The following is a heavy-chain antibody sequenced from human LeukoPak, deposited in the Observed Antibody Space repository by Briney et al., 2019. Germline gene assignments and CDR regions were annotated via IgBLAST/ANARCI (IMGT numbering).Heavy chain of an antibody. CDR3: AADPGPYYYESGSYINWFDP. CDR1: GYTFTCYY. Sequence: ASVKVSFKASGYTFTCYYMHWVRQAPGQGLEWMGWINTNSGGTKYAQKFQGRVTMTRDTSISTAYMDLSRLRSDDTAVYYCAADPGPYYYESGSYINWFDPWGQGTLVTVSS. V-gene: IGHV1-2*02. J-gene: IGHJ5*02. CDR2: INTNSGGT. D-gene: IGHD3-10*01.